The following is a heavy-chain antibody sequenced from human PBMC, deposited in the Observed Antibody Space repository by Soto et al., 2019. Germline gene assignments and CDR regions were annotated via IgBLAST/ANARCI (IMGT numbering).Heavy chain of an antibody. Sequence: QVQLVQSGAEVKKPGASVKVSCKASGYTFTGYYMHWVRQAPGQGLEWMGWINPNSGGTNYAQKFQGWVTMTRDTSISTAYMELSRLRSDDTAVYYCARGGCSGGSCYHASWFDPWGHGTLVTVSS. CDR2: INPNSGGT. J-gene: IGHJ5*02. CDR1: GYTFTGYY. CDR3: ARGGCSGGSCYHASWFDP. V-gene: IGHV1-2*04. D-gene: IGHD2-15*01.